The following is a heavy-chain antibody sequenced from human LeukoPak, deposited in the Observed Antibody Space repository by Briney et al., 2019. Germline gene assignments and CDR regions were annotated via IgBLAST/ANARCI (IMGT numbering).Heavy chain of an antibody. J-gene: IGHJ4*02. CDR3: AKDSSSGYYYFDY. D-gene: IGHD6-19*01. CDR1: GFTFSSYA. CDR2: ISESGGST. V-gene: IGHV3-23*01. Sequence: GGSLRLSCAASGFTFSSYAMSWARQAPGKGLEWVSAISESGGSTYYADSVKGRFTISRDNAKNTLYLQMNSLRAEDTAVYYCAKDSSSGYYYFDYWGQGTLVTVSS.